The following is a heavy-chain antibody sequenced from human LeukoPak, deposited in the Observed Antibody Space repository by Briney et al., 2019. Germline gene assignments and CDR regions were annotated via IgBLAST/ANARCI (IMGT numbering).Heavy chain of an antibody. Sequence: SETLSLTCAVYGGSFSGYYWSWIRRPPGKGLEWIGEINHSGSTNYNPSLKSRVTISVDTSKNQFSLKLTSVTAADTAVYYCAIRGLAAAGDYFDYWGQGTLVTVSS. CDR2: INHSGST. J-gene: IGHJ4*02. V-gene: IGHV4-34*01. D-gene: IGHD6-13*01. CDR3: AIRGLAAAGDYFDY. CDR1: GGSFSGYY.